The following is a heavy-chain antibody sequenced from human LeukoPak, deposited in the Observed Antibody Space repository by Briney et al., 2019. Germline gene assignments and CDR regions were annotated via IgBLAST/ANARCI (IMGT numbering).Heavy chain of an antibody. J-gene: IGHJ6*03. V-gene: IGHV1-8*01. Sequence: ASVKVSCKASGYTFTSYDINWVRQATGQGLEWMGWMNPNSGNTGYAQKFQGRVTMTRDTSIGTAYMELSRLRSDDTAVYYCARDRGVDYCSGGSCSHYYYYMDVWGKGTTVTTSS. D-gene: IGHD2-15*01. CDR1: GYTFTSYD. CDR2: MNPNSGNT. CDR3: ARDRGVDYCSGGSCSHYYYYMDV.